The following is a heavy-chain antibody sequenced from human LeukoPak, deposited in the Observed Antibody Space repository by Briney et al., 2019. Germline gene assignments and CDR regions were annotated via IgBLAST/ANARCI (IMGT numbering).Heavy chain of an antibody. CDR1: GGSISSGSYY. CDR2: IYTSGST. Sequence: SETLSLTCTVSGGSISSGSYYWSSIRQPAGKGLEWIGRIYTSGSTNYNPSLKSRVTISVDTSKNQFSLKLSSVTAADTAVYYCARDEFGYDFWSGYPPYYYMDVWGKGTTVTVSS. CDR3: ARDEFGYDFWSGYPPYYYMDV. J-gene: IGHJ6*03. D-gene: IGHD3-3*01. V-gene: IGHV4-61*02.